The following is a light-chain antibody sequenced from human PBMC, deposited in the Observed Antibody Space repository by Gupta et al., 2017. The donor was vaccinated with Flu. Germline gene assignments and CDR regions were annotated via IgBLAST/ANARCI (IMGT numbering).Light chain of an antibody. CDR1: QNIRRN. V-gene: IGKV3-15*01. CDR3: QQENGGHPAFT. CDR2: GTS. Sequence: ERVMTQSPVTLSVSPGERATLSCRATQNIRRNLAWYQKKPGQAPRLLIYGTSTRATGIKARFSGSAHGTEFTLTISSLQSEDFVIYYCQQENGGHPAFTFDQGTKMEMK. J-gene: IGKJ2*01.